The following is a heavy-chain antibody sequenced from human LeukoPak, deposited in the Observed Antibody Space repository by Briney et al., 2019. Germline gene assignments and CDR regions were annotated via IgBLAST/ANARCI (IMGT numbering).Heavy chain of an antibody. CDR2: IWSDGNNN. J-gene: IGHJ4*02. CDR3: AKGNYVWGSYYYYFDY. D-gene: IGHD3-16*01. CDR1: GFSLTTYG. Sequence: GGSLRLSCAASGFSLTTYGMHWVRQAPGKGLEWVAIIWSDGNNNYYADSVKGRFTISRDNSKNTLYLQMNSLRAEDTAVYYCAKGNYVWGSYYYYFDYWGQGTLVTVSS. V-gene: IGHV3-33*06.